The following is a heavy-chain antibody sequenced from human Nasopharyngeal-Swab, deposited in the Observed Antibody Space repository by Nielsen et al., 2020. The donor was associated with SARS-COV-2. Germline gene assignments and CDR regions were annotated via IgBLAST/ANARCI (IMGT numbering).Heavy chain of an antibody. D-gene: IGHD2-2*01. CDR3: AKDNAGTYLPDH. J-gene: IGHJ4*02. V-gene: IGHV3-43*01. Sequence: GESLKISCVASGFTFDHYTMHWVRQGPGMGLEWVSLISWDGHSTYYGDSVKSRFTISRDNKKKSLYLQMNSLRSEDTALYYCAKDNAGTYLPDHWGQGTPVTVSS. CDR1: GFTFDHYT. CDR2: ISWDGHST.